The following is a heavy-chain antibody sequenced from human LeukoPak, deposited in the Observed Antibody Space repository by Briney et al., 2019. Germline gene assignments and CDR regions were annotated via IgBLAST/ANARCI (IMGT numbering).Heavy chain of an antibody. CDR3: VRLGEISLSPQWDAFDI. V-gene: IGHV4-59*01. Sequence: PSETLSLTCTVSGGSISSYYWSWIRQPPGKGLEWIGYIYYSGSTNYNPSLKSRVTISVDTSKNQFSLKLSSVTAADTAVYYCVRLGEISLSPQWDAFDIWGQGTMVTVSS. CDR1: GGSISSYY. CDR2: IYYSGST. D-gene: IGHD3-16*02. J-gene: IGHJ3*02.